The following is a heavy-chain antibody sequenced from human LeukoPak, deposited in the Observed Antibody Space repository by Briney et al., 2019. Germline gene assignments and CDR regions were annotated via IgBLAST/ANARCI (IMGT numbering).Heavy chain of an antibody. CDR3: AKDSWSGNGIYDPFDI. D-gene: IGHD2-8*01. CDR2: MGGGDDDR. Sequence: GGSLRLSCAASGFTFSNYAMSWVRQAPGKGLEWVSVMGGGDDDRYYTDSVKGRFTVSRDNSKNTLFLQTNSLRPEDTAVYYCAKDSWSGNGIYDPFDIWGQGTMVTVSS. J-gene: IGHJ3*02. CDR1: GFTFSNYA. V-gene: IGHV3-23*01.